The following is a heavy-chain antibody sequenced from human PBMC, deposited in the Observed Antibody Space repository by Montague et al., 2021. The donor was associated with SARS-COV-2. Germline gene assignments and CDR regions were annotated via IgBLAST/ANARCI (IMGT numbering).Heavy chain of an antibody. J-gene: IGHJ4*02. Sequence: SLRLSCAASGFTFDDYAMHWVRQAPGKGLEWVSGISWNSGSIGYADPVKGRFTISRDNAKNSLYLQMNSLRAEDTALYYCAKDMGSGWYGSVDYWGQGTLVTVSS. CDR3: AKDMGSGWYGSVDY. CDR2: ISWNSGSI. CDR1: GFTFDDYA. V-gene: IGHV3-9*01. D-gene: IGHD6-19*01.